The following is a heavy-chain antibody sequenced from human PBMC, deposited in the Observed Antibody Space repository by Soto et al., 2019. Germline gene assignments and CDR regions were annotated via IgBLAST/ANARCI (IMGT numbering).Heavy chain of an antibody. CDR1: GGSFIGYY. CDR3: ATARGQSRYYYYYMDG. J-gene: IGHJ6*03. V-gene: IGHV4-34*01. CDR2: INHSGST. Sequence: SETLSLTCAVYGGSFIGYYWSWIRQPPGKGLEWIGEINHSGSTNYNPSLKSRVTISVDTSKNQFSLKLSSVTAADTAVYYCATARGQSRYYYYYMDGWGKGTTVTVSS. D-gene: IGHD3-10*01.